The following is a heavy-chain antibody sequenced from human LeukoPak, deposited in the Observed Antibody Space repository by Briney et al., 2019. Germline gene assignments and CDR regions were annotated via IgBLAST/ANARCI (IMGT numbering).Heavy chain of an antibody. Sequence: PSETLSLTCTVSGGSISSYYWSWIRQPPGKGLEWIGYIYYSGSTNYNLSLKSRVTISVDTSKNQFSLKLSSVTAADTAVYYCARAIYSSPPYFDYWGQGTLVTVSS. D-gene: IGHD6-13*01. J-gene: IGHJ4*02. V-gene: IGHV4-59*01. CDR2: IYYSGST. CDR1: GGSISSYY. CDR3: ARAIYSSPPYFDY.